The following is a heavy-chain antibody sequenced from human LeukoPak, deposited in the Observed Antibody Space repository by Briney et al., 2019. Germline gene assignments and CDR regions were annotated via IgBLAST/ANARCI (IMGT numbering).Heavy chain of an antibody. CDR2: IYHSGTT. D-gene: IGHD5-18*01. CDR1: GDSISSGGYS. CDR3: ASGGYSYGPVYYYYGMDV. V-gene: IGHV4-30-2*02. Sequence: SQTLSLTCAVSGDSISSGGYSWSWIRQPPGKGLEWLGYIYHSGTTYYNPSLKSRITISVDTSKNKFSLKLSSVTAADTAVYYCASGGYSYGPVYYYYGMDVWGRGTTVTVSS. J-gene: IGHJ6*02.